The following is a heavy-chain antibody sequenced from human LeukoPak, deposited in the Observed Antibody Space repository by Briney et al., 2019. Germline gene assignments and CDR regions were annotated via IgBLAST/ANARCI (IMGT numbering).Heavy chain of an antibody. D-gene: IGHD6-19*01. J-gene: IGHJ6*02. Sequence: PSETLSLTCTVFGGSISTYYWSWIRQPPGKGLEWIGYIYYSGSTNYNPSLKSRVTISVDTSKNQFSLKLSSVTAADTAVYYCARDSSAPPHGMDVWGQGTTVTVSS. CDR3: ARDSSAPPHGMDV. CDR2: IYYSGST. CDR1: GGSISTYY. V-gene: IGHV4-59*12.